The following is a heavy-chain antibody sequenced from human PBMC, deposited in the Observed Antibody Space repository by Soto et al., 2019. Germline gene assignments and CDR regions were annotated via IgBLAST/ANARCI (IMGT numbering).Heavy chain of an antibody. CDR1: GGSISSGDYY. Sequence: ASETLSLTCTVSGGSISSGDYYWSWIRQPPGKGLEWIGYIYYSGSTYYNPSLKSRVTISVDTSKNQFSLKLSSVTAADTAVYYCARVRGGLWFGELLAWFDPWGQGTLVTVSS. D-gene: IGHD3-10*01. V-gene: IGHV4-30-4*01. J-gene: IGHJ5*02. CDR2: IYYSGST. CDR3: ARVRGGLWFGELLAWFDP.